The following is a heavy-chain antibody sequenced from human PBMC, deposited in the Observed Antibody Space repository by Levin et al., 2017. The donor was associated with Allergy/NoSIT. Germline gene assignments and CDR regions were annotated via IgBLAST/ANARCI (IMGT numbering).Heavy chain of an antibody. CDR3: ARNRIIVSGGNDYYYGMDV. V-gene: IGHV4-61*01. CDR2: INYRGVT. Sequence: SQTLSLTCSVSGGSVSSCTYYWSWIRRPPGKGLEWIGYINYRGVTKYNPSLKSRVTISVDTSKNEFSLKVTSVTAADTAVYYCARNRIIVSGGNDYYYGMDVWGQGTTVTVSS. CDR1: GGSVSSCTYY. D-gene: IGHD5/OR15-5a*01. J-gene: IGHJ6*02.